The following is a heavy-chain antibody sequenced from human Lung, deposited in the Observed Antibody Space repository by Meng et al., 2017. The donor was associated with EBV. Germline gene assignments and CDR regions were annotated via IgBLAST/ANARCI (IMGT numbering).Heavy chain of an antibody. V-gene: IGHV4-34*02. CDR1: GGSFRGYY. CDR3: AVTRYCSGGSCFDY. Sequence: ALLQHGGEGPLKPSGTLFPRCAFSGGSFRGYYWSWIRQSPERGLEWIGEINHSGHTNYNPSLKSRVTISVDTSKNQFSLNLSSVTAADTAVYYCAVTRYCSGGSCFDYWGQGTLVTVSS. CDR2: INHSGHT. D-gene: IGHD2-15*01. J-gene: IGHJ4*02.